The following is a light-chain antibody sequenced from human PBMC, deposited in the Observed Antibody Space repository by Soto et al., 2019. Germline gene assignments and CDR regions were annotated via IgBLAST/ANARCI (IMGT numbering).Light chain of an antibody. CDR1: QSISSRY. J-gene: IGKJ3*01. CDR3: QHYGSSPFT. CDR2: GAS. Sequence: EILLTQSPGTLSLSPGERATLSCRANQSISSRYLAWYQQKPGQAPRLFIYGASSRATGIPDRFSGSGSGTDFTLTISRLEPEDFAVYYCQHYGSSPFTFGPGTKVDIK. V-gene: IGKV3-20*01.